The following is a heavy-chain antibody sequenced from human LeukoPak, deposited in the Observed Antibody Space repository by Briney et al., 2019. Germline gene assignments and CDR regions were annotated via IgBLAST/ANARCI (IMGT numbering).Heavy chain of an antibody. CDR2: ISGSGGST. D-gene: IGHD1-26*01. CDR3: ARLRGIVGATNDY. Sequence: PGGSLRLSCAASGFTFSNYAMSWVRQAPGKGLEWVSAISGSGGSTYYAESVKGRFTISRDNSKNTLYLQMNSLRAEDTAVYYCARLRGIVGATNDYWGQGTLVTVSS. V-gene: IGHV3-23*01. CDR1: GFTFSNYA. J-gene: IGHJ4*02.